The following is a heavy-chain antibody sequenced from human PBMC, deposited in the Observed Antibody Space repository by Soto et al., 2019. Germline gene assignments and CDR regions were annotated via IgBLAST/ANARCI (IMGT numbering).Heavy chain of an antibody. CDR2: MRSNIYDGTT. CDR3: TRGCLDCSIGSCYHRF. J-gene: IGHJ4*02. V-gene: IGHV3-49*04. CDR1: GCTVRGYA. Sequence: PGGSLRLSGMAAGCTVRGYAISGVGQAPGKGVQWVSFMRSNIYDGTTEYDASVKGRFTISRDDSKTIAYLQMNSLKTEDTGVYYCTRGCLDCSIGSCYHRFRGPRMLVTVA. D-gene: IGHD2-15*01.